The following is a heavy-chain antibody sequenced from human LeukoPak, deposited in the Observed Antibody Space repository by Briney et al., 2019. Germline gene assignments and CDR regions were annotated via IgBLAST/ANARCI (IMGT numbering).Heavy chain of an antibody. CDR3: ARGRYYDSLFDY. CDR2: IYYSGST. V-gene: IGHV4-39*07. CDR1: GGSISSSSYY. D-gene: IGHD3-22*01. J-gene: IGHJ4*02. Sequence: SEILSLTCTVSGGSISSSSYYWGWIRQPPGKGLECIGSIYYSGSTYYNPSLKSRVTISVDTSKNQFSLKLSSVTAADTAVYYCARGRYYDSLFDYWGQGTLVTVSS.